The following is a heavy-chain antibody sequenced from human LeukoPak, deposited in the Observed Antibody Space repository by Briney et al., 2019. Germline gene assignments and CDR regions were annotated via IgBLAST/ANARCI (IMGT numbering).Heavy chain of an antibody. Sequence: SETLSLTCTVSGGSISSYYWSWIRQPPGKGLEWIGYIYYSGSTNYNPSLKSRVTISVDTSKNQFSLKLSSVIAADTAVYYCARAGQLELKTWFDPWGQGTLVTVSS. CDR3: ARAGQLELKTWFDP. CDR2: IYYSGST. J-gene: IGHJ5*02. D-gene: IGHD1-7*01. CDR1: GGSISSYY. V-gene: IGHV4-59*01.